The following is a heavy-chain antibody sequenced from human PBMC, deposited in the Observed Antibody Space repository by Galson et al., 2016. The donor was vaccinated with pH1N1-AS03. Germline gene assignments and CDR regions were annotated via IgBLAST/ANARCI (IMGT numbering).Heavy chain of an antibody. CDR1: GGKFSSYG. V-gene: IGHV1-69*10. CDR3: ATIFGRLNYAY. J-gene: IGHJ4*02. D-gene: IGHD3-3*01. Sequence: SVKVPCKASGGKFSSYGISWVRQAPGQGREWMGSIIPLLDKADYAQRFQGTVTITADESASTVNMELSGLRSEVSAVYYWATIFGRLNYAYWGQGTLVTVSS. CDR2: IIPLLDKA.